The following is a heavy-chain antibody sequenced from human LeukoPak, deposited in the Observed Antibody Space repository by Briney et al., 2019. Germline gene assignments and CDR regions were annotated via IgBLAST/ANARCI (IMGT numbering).Heavy chain of an antibody. Sequence: SETLSLTCAVYGGSFSGYYWSWIRQPPGKGLEWIGEINHSGSTNYNPSPKSRVTTSVDTSKNQFSLKLSSVTAADTAVYYCARGTGSSWYGGPFDSWGQGTLVTVSS. CDR1: GGSFSGYY. CDR3: ARGTGSSWYGGPFDS. D-gene: IGHD6-13*01. J-gene: IGHJ4*02. V-gene: IGHV4-34*01. CDR2: INHSGST.